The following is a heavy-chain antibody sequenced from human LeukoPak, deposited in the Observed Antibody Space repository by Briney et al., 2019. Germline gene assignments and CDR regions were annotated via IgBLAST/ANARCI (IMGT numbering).Heavy chain of an antibody. Sequence: SKTLSLTCTVSGGSISSYYWSWIRQPPGKGLEWIGYIYTSGSTNYNPSLKSRVTISVDTSKNQFSLKLSSVTAADTAVYYCAAYSSSSAGNWFDPWGQGTLVTVSS. CDR2: IYTSGST. J-gene: IGHJ5*02. D-gene: IGHD6-6*01. CDR3: AAYSSSSAGNWFDP. V-gene: IGHV4-4*09. CDR1: GGSISSYY.